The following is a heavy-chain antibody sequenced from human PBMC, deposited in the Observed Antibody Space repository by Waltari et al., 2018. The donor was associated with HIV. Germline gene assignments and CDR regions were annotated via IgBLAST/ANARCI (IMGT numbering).Heavy chain of an antibody. V-gene: IGHV3-49*05. CDR1: GFTFGDYA. D-gene: IGHD3-3*01. Sequence: EVQLVESGGGLVKPGRSLRLSCTASGFTFGDYAMSWFRQAPGKGLAWVGFIRSKAYGGTTEYAASVKGRFTISRDDSKSIAYLQMNSLKTEDTAVYYCTRDSEWLLSPVGMDVWGQGTTVTVSS. CDR3: TRDSEWLLSPVGMDV. J-gene: IGHJ6*02. CDR2: IRSKAYGGTT.